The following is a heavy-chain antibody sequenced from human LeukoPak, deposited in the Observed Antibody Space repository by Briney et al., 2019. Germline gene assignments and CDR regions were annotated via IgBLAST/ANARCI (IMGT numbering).Heavy chain of an antibody. D-gene: IGHD1-7*01. J-gene: IGHJ4*02. CDR2: SNRSGSA. CDR1: GGSFSGYF. V-gene: IGHV4-34*01. Sequence: SETLCLTCAFYGGSFSGYFWSWMRRPPGKGREGVGGSNRSGSANYSPALKSRVTISVDTSKNHISRKLSSVTAADTAVYYCARGLRGDWELVKRLYYFDYWGQGTLVTVSS. CDR3: ARGLRGDWELVKRLYYFDY.